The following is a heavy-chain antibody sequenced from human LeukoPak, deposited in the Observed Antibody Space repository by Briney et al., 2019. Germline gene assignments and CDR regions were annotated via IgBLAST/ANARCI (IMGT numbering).Heavy chain of an antibody. J-gene: IGHJ6*03. CDR1: GFTFSSYS. D-gene: IGHD3-3*01. CDR2: ISSSSSTI. CDR3: AREREWLDYYYYYMDV. V-gene: IGHV3-48*01. Sequence: PGGSLRLSCAASGFTFSSYSMNWVRQAPGKGLEWVSYISSSSSTIYYADSVKGRFTISRDNAKNSLYLQMNSLRAEDTAVYYCAREREWLDYYYYYMDVWGKGTTVTVSS.